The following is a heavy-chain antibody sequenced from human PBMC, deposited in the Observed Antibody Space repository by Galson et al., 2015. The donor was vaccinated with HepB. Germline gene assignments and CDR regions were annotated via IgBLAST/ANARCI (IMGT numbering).Heavy chain of an antibody. CDR3: ARTMTINSSGWYWGAFDI. V-gene: IGHV3-53*01. D-gene: IGHD6-19*01. CDR1: GFTVSSNY. CDR2: IYSGGST. Sequence: SLRHSCAASGFTVSSNYMSWVRQAPGKGLEWVSVIYSGGSTYYADSVKGRFTISRDNSKNTLYLQMNSLRAEDTAVYYCARTMTINSSGWYWGAFDIWGQGTMVTVSS. J-gene: IGHJ3*02.